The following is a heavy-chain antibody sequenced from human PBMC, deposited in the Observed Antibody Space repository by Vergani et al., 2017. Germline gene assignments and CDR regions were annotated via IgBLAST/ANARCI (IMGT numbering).Heavy chain of an antibody. D-gene: IGHD3-10*01. Sequence: QVQLVQSGAEVKKPGSSVKVSCKASGGTFSSYAISWVRQAPGQGLEWMGGIIPIFGTANYAQKFQGRVTITADESTSTAYMELSSLRSEDTAVYYCARIPGRYYYGSRRVWYCDLWGRGTLVTVSS. CDR2: IIPIFGTA. V-gene: IGHV1-69*01. J-gene: IGHJ2*01. CDR1: GGTFSSYA. CDR3: ARIPGRYYYGSRRVWYCDL.